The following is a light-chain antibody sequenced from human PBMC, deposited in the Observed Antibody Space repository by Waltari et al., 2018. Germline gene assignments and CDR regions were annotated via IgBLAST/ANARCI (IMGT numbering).Light chain of an antibody. J-gene: IGLJ2*01. CDR2: DST. V-gene: IGLV3-21*03. Sequence: SYVLTQPPSVSVAPGKPARLSRAGQNIRDKTVYWYQQKPGQAPVVVIYDSTVRPSGIPDRFSGSDPATLTIARVEAGDEADYYCQVWDDTRDQPVFGGGTRLTVL. CDR1: NIRDKT. CDR3: QVWDDTRDQPV.